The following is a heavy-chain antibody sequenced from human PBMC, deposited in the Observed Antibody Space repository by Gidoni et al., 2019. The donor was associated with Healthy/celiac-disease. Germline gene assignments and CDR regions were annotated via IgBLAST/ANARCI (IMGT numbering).Heavy chain of an antibody. J-gene: IGHJ3*02. CDR1: GFTFADYA. Sequence: EVQLVESGGGLVQPGRSLRLSCAASGFTFADYAMHWVRQAPGKGLEWVSGISWNSGSIGYADSVKGRFTISRDNAKNSLYLQMNSLRAEDTALYYCAAIPPYCGGDCREDAFDIWGQGTMVTVSS. CDR3: AAIPPYCGGDCREDAFDI. V-gene: IGHV3-9*01. CDR2: ISWNSGSI. D-gene: IGHD2-21*02.